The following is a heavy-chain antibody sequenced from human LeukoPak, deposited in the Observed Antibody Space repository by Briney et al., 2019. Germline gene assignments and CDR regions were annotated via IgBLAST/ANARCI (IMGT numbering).Heavy chain of an antibody. CDR2: IIPIFGTA. V-gene: IGHV1-69*13. CDR1: GGTFSSYA. Sequence: SVKVSCKASGGTFSSYAISWVRQAPGQGLEWMGGIIPIFGTANYAQKFQGRVTITADESTSTAYMELSSLRSEDTAVYYCARTIVVVPATKIWFDPWGQGTLVTVSS. CDR3: ARTIVVVPATKIWFDP. J-gene: IGHJ5*02. D-gene: IGHD2-2*01.